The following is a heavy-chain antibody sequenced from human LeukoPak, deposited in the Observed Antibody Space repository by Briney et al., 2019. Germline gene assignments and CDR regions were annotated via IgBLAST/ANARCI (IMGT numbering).Heavy chain of an antibody. J-gene: IGHJ4*02. V-gene: IGHV3-23*01. CDR2: ISGSGGST. CDR1: GFTFSSYA. Sequence: GGSLRLSCAASGFTFSSYAMSWVRQAPGKGLEWVSAISGSGGSTYYADSVKGRFTISRDNSKNTLYLQMNSLRAEDTAVYYCAKDSGYCTNGVCYSFDYWGQGTLVTVSS. CDR3: AKDSGYCTNGVCYSFDY. D-gene: IGHD2-8*01.